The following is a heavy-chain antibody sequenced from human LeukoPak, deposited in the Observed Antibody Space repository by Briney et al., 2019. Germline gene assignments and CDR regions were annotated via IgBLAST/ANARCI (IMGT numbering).Heavy chain of an antibody. CDR3: ARREI. D-gene: IGHD5-24*01. CDR2: INPSSNTI. V-gene: IGHV3-48*02. J-gene: IGHJ4*02. Sequence: PGGSLRLSCAASGFTFSGFRMNWVRQAPGKGLEWISYINPSSNTIYYADSVKGRFTISRDNAKNSLYLQMNSLRDEDTAVYYCARREIWGQGTLVTVSS. CDR1: GFTFSGFR.